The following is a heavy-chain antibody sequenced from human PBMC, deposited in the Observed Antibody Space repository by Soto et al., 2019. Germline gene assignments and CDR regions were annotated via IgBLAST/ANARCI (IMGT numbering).Heavy chain of an antibody. V-gene: IGHV3-48*01. CDR1: GFTFSSYT. Sequence: GGSLRLSCAASGFTFSSYTMNWVRQAPGKGLEWISYITIRGATYYADSVKGRFAMSRDDAKNSVFLQLNSLRAEDTALYFCARDERYAIVYWGQGIRVTVFS. CDR3: ARDERYAIVY. J-gene: IGHJ4*02. CDR2: ITIRGAT. D-gene: IGHD5-12*01.